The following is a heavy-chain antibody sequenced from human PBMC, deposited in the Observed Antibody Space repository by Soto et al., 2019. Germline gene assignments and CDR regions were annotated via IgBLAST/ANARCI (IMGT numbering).Heavy chain of an antibody. J-gene: IGHJ4*02. Sequence: QITLKESGPTLLKPTETLTLTCTFSEFSLSTSGVAVGWIRQPPGKALEWLALIYWDDDKRYSPSLKSRLTITKDTSKNQVVLTMTNLDPADTATYYCARGVPFDYWGQGTLVTVSS. CDR3: ARGVPFDY. CDR2: IYWDDDK. CDR1: EFSLSTSGVA. D-gene: IGHD3-10*01. V-gene: IGHV2-5*02.